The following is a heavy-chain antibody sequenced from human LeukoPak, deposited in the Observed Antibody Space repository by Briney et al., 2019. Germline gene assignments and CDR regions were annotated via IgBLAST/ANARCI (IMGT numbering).Heavy chain of an antibody. J-gene: IGHJ6*03. CDR3: AKMGPPGGSYYYYYMDV. CDR1: GFTFSSYG. V-gene: IGHV3-30*02. D-gene: IGHD3-16*01. Sequence: GGSLRLSCAASGFTFSSYGMHWVRQAPGKGLQWVAFIRYDGTNEYYADSVKGRFTVSRDNSKNTLYLQMNSLRVEDTALYYCAKMGPPGGSYYYYYMDVWGKGTTVTVSS. CDR2: IRYDGTNE.